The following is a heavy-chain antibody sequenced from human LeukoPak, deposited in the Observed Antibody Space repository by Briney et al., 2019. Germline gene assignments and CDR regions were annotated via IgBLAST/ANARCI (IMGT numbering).Heavy chain of an antibody. J-gene: IGHJ4*02. Sequence: GGSLRLSCAASGFTFSSYAMSWVRQAPGKGLEWVSAISGSGGSTYYADAVKGRFTISRDNSKNTLYLQMNSLRAEDTAVYYCAKAAEHYGSGSYRTFDYWGQGTLVTVSS. D-gene: IGHD3-10*01. V-gene: IGHV3-23*01. CDR2: ISGSGGST. CDR3: AKAAEHYGSGSYRTFDY. CDR1: GFTFSSYA.